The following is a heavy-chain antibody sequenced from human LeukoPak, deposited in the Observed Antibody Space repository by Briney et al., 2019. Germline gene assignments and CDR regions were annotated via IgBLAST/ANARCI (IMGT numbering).Heavy chain of an antibody. Sequence: GGSLRLSCAASGFTFSSYAMHWVRQAPGKGLEWVAVISYDGSNKYYADSVKGRFTISRDNSKNTLYLQMNSLRAEDTAVYYCTTNYYGSGSDIFDYWGQGTLVTVSS. D-gene: IGHD3-10*01. CDR2: ISYDGSNK. V-gene: IGHV3-30-3*01. J-gene: IGHJ4*02. CDR3: TTNYYGSGSDIFDY. CDR1: GFTFSSYA.